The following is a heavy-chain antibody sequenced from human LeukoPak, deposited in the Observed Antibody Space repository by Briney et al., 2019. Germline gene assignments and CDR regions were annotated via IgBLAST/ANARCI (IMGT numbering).Heavy chain of an antibody. V-gene: IGHV4-59*08. CDR2: IYYSGST. CDR3: ARNRYCSGGSCYFDY. J-gene: IGHJ4*02. D-gene: IGHD2-15*01. CDR1: GGSISSYY. Sequence: SETLSLTCTVSGGSISSYYWSWIRQPPGKGLEWIGYIYYSGSTNYNPSLKSRVTISVDTSKNQFSLKLSSVTAADTAVYYCARNRYCSGGSCYFDYWSQGTLVTVSS.